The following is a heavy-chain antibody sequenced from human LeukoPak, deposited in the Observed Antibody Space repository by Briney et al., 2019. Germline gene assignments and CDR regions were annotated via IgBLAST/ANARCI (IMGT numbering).Heavy chain of an antibody. D-gene: IGHD3-3*01. Sequence: ASVKVSCKASGYTFTSYDINWVRQAAGQGLEWMGWMNPNSGNTGYAQKFQGRVTMTRNTSISTAYVELSSLRSEDTAVYYCARLHYDFWSGYYFDYWGQGTLVTVSS. CDR2: MNPNSGNT. CDR1: GYTFTSYD. CDR3: ARLHYDFWSGYYFDY. J-gene: IGHJ4*02. V-gene: IGHV1-8*01.